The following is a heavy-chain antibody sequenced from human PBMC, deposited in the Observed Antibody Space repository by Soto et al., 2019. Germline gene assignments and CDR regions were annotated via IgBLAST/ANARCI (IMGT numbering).Heavy chain of an antibody. J-gene: IGHJ4*02. D-gene: IGHD2-15*01. Sequence: QVQLVQSGAEVKKPGASVKVSCKASGYTFTSYAMHWVRQAPGQRLEWMGWINAGNGNTKYSQKFQGRVTITRDTDANTAYMGLSSLRPEDTAVYYCARVYCSGGSCYSGYYFDYWGQGTLVTVSS. CDR1: GYTFTSYA. CDR3: ARVYCSGGSCYSGYYFDY. V-gene: IGHV1-3*01. CDR2: INAGNGNT.